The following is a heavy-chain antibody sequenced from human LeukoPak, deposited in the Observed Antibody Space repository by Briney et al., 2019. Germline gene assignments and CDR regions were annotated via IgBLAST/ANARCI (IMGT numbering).Heavy chain of an antibody. Sequence: PGGSLRLSCAASGFTFSSYAMHWVRQAPGKGLEYVSAISSNGGSTYYANSVKGRFTISRDNSKNTLYLQMGSLRAEDMAVYYCAREGGSNWAFDIWGQGTMVTVSS. D-gene: IGHD3-16*01. CDR1: GFTFSSYA. CDR3: AREGGSNWAFDI. J-gene: IGHJ3*02. V-gene: IGHV3-64*01. CDR2: ISSNGGST.